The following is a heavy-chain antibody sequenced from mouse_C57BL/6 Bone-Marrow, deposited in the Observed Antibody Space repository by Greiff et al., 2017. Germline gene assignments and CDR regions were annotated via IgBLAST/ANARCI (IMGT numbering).Heavy chain of an antibody. V-gene: IGHV5-16*01. CDR2: INYDGSST. CDR3: ARDREEYAMDY. CDR1: GFTFSDYY. Sequence: EVKVVESEGGLVQPGSSMKLSCTASGFTFSDYYMAWVRQVPERGLEWVANINYDGSSTYYLDSLKSRFIISRDNAKNILYLQMRSLKSEDTATYYCARDREEYAMDYWGQGTSVTVSS. J-gene: IGHJ4*01. D-gene: IGHD3-1*01.